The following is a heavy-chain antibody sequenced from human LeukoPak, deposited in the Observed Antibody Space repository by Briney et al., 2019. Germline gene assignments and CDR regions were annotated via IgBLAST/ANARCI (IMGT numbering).Heavy chain of an antibody. CDR1: GGSISSYY. V-gene: IGHV4-59*01. D-gene: IGHD6-19*01. J-gene: IGHJ6*03. CDR2: IYYSGST. Sequence: ASETLSLTCTVSGGSISSYYWSWIRQPPGKGLEWIGYIYYSGSTNYNPSLKSRVTISVDTSKNQFSLKLSSVTAADTAVYYCAREGIAVAGPYYYYMDVWGKGTTVTVSS. CDR3: AREGIAVAGPYYYYMDV.